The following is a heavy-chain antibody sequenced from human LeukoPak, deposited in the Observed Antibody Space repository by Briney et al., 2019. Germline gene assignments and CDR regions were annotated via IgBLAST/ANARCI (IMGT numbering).Heavy chain of an antibody. CDR3: ARLTFIGGRALRGDAFDI. Sequence: SETLSLTCTVSGGSISGFYWTWIRQSAGKGLEWIGRIYTSGTTNYNPSPKSRVTMSVDTSKNQVSLNLTSVTAADTAVYYCARLTFIGGRALRGDAFDIWGQGTMVAVSS. V-gene: IGHV4-4*07. CDR2: IYTSGTT. CDR1: GGSISGFY. D-gene: IGHD2-15*01. J-gene: IGHJ3*02.